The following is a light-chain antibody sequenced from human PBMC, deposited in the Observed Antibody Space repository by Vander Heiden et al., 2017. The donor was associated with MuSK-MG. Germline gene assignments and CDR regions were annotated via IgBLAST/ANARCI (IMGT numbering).Light chain of an antibody. Sequence: EMVMTQSPATLSVSPGERATLSCRASQSVSSYLAWYQQKPGQAPRLLIYGASTRATGIPARFSGSGSGTEFTLTISSLQSEDIAVYYCQQYNNWRRTFGQGTKVEIK. V-gene: IGKV3-15*01. CDR3: QQYNNWRRT. CDR1: QSVSSY. CDR2: GAS. J-gene: IGKJ1*01.